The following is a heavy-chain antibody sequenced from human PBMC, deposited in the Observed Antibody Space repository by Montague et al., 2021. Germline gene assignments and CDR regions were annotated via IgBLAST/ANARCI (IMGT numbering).Heavy chain of an antibody. Sequence: SETLSLTCAVYGGSFSSSFWSSIRQSPGSSAAWIGVINHRVSIYYEATTDYDPSRQSRGTISVDASKNQFSLRLRSVTAADTAVYYCARHSVGFESYYNGLALWGPGTPVIVSS. CDR3: ARHSVGFESYYNGLAL. CDR2: INHRVSIYYEATT. V-gene: IGHV4-34*01. D-gene: IGHD3-10*01. J-gene: IGHJ6*02. CDR1: GGSFSSSF.